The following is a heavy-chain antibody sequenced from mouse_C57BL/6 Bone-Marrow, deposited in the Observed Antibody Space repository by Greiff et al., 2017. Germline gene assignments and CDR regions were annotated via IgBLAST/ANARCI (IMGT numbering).Heavy chain of an antibody. D-gene: IGHD4-1*01. CDR1: GYAFSSYW. CDR3: ARNWDGGYYFDY. V-gene: IGHV1-80*01. J-gene: IGHJ2*01. Sequence: VKLMESGAELVKPGASVKISCKASGYAFSSYWMNWVKQRPGKGLEWIGQIYPGDGDTTYNGKFKGKATLTADKSSSTAYMQLSSLTSEDSAVYFCARNWDGGYYFDYWGQGTTLTVSS. CDR2: IYPGDGDT.